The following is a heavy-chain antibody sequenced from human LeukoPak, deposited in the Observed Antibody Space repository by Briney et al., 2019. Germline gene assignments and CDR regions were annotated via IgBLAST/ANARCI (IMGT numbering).Heavy chain of an antibody. CDR1: GGSISNYY. J-gene: IGHJ4*02. D-gene: IGHD4-17*01. CDR2: IYHSGST. CDR3: TSRDLTSVTNPVYY. V-gene: IGHV4-59*12. Sequence: SETLSLTCTVSGGSISNYYWSWIRQPPGKGLEWIGEIYHSGSTNYNPSLKSRVTILVDKSKNQFSLKLNSMTAADTAVYYCTSRDLTSVTNPVYYWGQGTLVTVSS.